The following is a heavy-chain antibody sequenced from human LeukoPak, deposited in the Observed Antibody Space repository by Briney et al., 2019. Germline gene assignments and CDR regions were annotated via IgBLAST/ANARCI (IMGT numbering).Heavy chain of an antibody. CDR1: GFTFTSSA. J-gene: IGHJ6*03. V-gene: IGHV1-58*02. CDR3: AAHQGYCSSTSCPPFGYYYYMDV. CDR2: IVVGSGNT. D-gene: IGHD2-2*01. Sequence: ASVKVSCKASGFTFTSSAMQWVRQARGQRLEWIGWIVVGSGNTNYAQKFQERVTITRDMSTSTAYMELSSLRSEDTAVYYCAAHQGYCSSTSCPPFGYYYYMDVWGKGTTVTVSS.